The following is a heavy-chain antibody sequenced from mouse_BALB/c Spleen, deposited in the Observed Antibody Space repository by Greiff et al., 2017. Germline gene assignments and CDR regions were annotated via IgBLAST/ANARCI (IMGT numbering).Heavy chain of an antibody. V-gene: IGHV5-6-3*01. CDR2: INSNGGST. CDR3: ARDDYGSSYGY. Sequence: DVHLVESGGGLVQPGGSLKLSCAASGFTFSSYGMSWVRQTPDKRLELVATINSNGGSTYYPDSVKGRFTISRDNAKNTLYLQMSSLKSEDTAMYYCARDDYGSSYGYWGQGTTLTVSS. CDR1: GFTFSSYG. J-gene: IGHJ2*01. D-gene: IGHD1-1*01.